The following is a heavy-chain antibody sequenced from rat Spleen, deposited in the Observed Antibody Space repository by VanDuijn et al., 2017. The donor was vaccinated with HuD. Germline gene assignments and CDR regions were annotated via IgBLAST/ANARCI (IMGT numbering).Heavy chain of an antibody. CDR1: GFTFSNYD. CDR3: TTVLTVPHTMGISNWFAY. CDR2: ISYDGSST. D-gene: IGHD1-7*01. J-gene: IGHJ3*01. V-gene: IGHV5-20*01. Sequence: EVQLVESGGGLVQPGRSMKLSCAASGFTFSNYDMAWVRQAPTKGLEWVASISYDGSSTYYRDSVKGRFTISRDNAKSTLYLQMDSMRSEDTATYYCTTVLTVPHTMGISNWFAYWGQGTLVTVSS.